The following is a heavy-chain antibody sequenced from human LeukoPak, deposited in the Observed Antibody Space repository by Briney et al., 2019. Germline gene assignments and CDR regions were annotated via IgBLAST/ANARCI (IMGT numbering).Heavy chain of an antibody. CDR2: IFYSGST. Sequence: SETLSLTCTVSGGSMTSYYWNWIRQPPGKGLEWIGFIFYSGSTNYNPSLKSRVTISVDTSRNQFSLKLSSVTAADTAVYYCANIQLERGDWFDPWGQGTLVTVSS. CDR3: ANIQLERGDWFDP. CDR1: GGSMTSYY. V-gene: IGHV4-59*12. D-gene: IGHD1-1*01. J-gene: IGHJ5*02.